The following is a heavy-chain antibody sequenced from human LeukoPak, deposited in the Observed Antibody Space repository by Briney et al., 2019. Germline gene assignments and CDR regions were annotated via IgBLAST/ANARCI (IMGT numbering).Heavy chain of an antibody. V-gene: IGHV1-18*01. D-gene: IGHD1-7*01. Sequence: ASVKVSCKASGYTFTSYGISWVRQAPGQGLEWMGWISAYNGNTNYAQELQGRVTMTTDTSTSTAYMELRSLRSDDTAVYYCARDPLGYHWNYVGWFDPWGQGTLVTVSS. CDR3: ARDPLGYHWNYVGWFDP. CDR2: ISAYNGNT. CDR1: GYTFTSYG. J-gene: IGHJ5*02.